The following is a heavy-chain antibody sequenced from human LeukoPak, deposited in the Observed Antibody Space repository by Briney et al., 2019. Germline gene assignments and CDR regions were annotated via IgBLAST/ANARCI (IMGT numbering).Heavy chain of an antibody. CDR3: ARGRGYSSSWYWYYYGMDV. V-gene: IGHV4-38-2*02. D-gene: IGHD6-13*01. J-gene: IGHJ6*02. CDR1: GYSISSGYY. CDR2: IYHSGST. Sequence: SETLSLTCTVSGYSISSGYYWGWIRHPPGKGLEWIGSIYHSGSTYYNPSLKSRVTISVDTSKNQFSLKLSSVTAADTAVYYCARGRGYSSSWYWYYYGMDVWGQGTTVTVSS.